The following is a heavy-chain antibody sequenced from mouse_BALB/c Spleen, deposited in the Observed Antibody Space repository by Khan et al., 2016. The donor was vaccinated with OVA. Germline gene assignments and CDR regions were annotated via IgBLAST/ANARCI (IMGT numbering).Heavy chain of an antibody. D-gene: IGHD2-10*01. CDR3: ARQPYYHYNIMDY. J-gene: IGHJ4*01. Sequence: QVQLKQSGPGLVAPSQSLSITCTVSGFSLSRYNIHWVRQPPGKGLEWLVVIWSDGSTTYNSALKSRLTISKDNSKSQVFLKMNSLQTDDTAMYFCARQPYYHYNIMDYWGQGTSVTVSS. V-gene: IGHV2-6-1*01. CDR2: IWSDGST. CDR1: GFSLSRYN.